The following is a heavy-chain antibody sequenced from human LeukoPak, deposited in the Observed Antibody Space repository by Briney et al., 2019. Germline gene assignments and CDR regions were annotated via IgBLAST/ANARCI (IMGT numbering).Heavy chain of an antibody. CDR3: ARERVNCSSTSCYASSVDY. CDR1: GGSISSSTYY. J-gene: IGHJ4*02. D-gene: IGHD2-2*01. CDR2: IYYSGST. V-gene: IGHV4-61*01. Sequence: SETLSLTCTVSGGSISSSTYYGGWIRQPPGKGLEWIGYIYYSGSTNYNPSLKSRVTISVDTSKNQFSLKLSSVTAADTAVYYCARERVNCSSTSCYASSVDYWGQGTLVTVSS.